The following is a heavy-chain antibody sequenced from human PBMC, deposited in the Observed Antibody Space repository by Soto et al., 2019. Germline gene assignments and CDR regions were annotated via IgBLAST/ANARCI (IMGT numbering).Heavy chain of an antibody. V-gene: IGHV1-58*01. D-gene: IGHD3-22*01. CDR1: GFTFTSSA. CDR3: AALLPISSGYYYPD. J-gene: IGHJ4*02. CDR2: IVVGSGNT. Sequence: QMPLVQSGPEVKKPGTSVKVSCKASGFTFTSSAVQWVRQARGQRLEWIGWIVVGSGNTNYAQKFQERVTITRDMSTSTAYMELSSLRSEDTAVYYCAALLPISSGYYYPDWGQGTLVTVSS.